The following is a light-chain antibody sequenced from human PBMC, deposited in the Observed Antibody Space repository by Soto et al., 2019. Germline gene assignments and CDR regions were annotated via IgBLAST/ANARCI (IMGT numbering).Light chain of an antibody. V-gene: IGLV2-8*01. Sequence: QSALTQPPSASGSPGQSVTISRIGTASDIGRYNYVSWYQHHPGKAPKLIIYEVTKRPSGVPDRFSGSKSGNTASLTVSGLQADDEADYYCNSYVGSNNYVFGTGTKVTV. CDR2: EVT. J-gene: IGLJ1*01. CDR3: NSYVGSNNYV. CDR1: ASDIGRYNY.